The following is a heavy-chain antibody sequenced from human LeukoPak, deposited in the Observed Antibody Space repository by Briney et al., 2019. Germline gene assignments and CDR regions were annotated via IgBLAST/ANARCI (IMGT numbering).Heavy chain of an antibody. CDR1: GFSFSSYW. CDR3: AKESRGYSYGSTFDY. J-gene: IGHJ4*02. V-gene: IGHV3-23*01. D-gene: IGHD5-18*01. Sequence: GGSLRLSCAASGFSFSSYWMHWVRQAPGKGLEWVSAISGSGGSTYYADSVKGRFTISRDNSKNTLYLQMNSLRAEDTAVYYCAKESRGYSYGSTFDYWGQGTLVTVSS. CDR2: ISGSGGST.